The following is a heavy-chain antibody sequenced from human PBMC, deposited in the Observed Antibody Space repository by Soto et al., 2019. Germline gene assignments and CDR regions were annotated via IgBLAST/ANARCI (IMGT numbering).Heavy chain of an antibody. CDR1: GGTFNTYG. CDR2: IIPLFGTT. V-gene: IGHV1-69*01. D-gene: IGHD6-19*01. Sequence: QVHLVQSGAEVKKPGSSVKVSCRASGGTFNTYGFNWVRQAPGQGLEWMGGIIPLFGTTTYAQNFQGRVTITADQSTTTAYKEMSGLTSEDTAVYCCAIGGELAGWMPFDSWGQGTLVTVAS. J-gene: IGHJ4*02. CDR3: AIGGELAGWMPFDS.